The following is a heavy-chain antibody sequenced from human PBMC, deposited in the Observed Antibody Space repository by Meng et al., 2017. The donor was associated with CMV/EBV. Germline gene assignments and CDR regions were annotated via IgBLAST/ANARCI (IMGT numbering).Heavy chain of an antibody. CDR1: GFTFSSYA. J-gene: IGHJ3*02. V-gene: IGHV3-23*01. Sequence: GESLKISCAASGFTFSSYAMSWVRQAPGKGLEWVSAISGSGGSTYYADSVKGRFTISRDNSKNTLYLQMNSLRAEDTAVYYCTREWLLMDAFDIWGQGTTVTVSS. CDR2: ISGSGGST. CDR3: TREWLLMDAFDI. D-gene: IGHD3-22*01.